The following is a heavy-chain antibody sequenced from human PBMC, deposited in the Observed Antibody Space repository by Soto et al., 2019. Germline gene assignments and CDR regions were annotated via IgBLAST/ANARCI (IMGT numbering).Heavy chain of an antibody. CDR1: GGTFSSYA. CDR3: ARGTWDVVRPGTYYGMDV. Sequence: QVQLVQSGAEVKKPGSSVKVSCKASGGTFSSYAISWVRQAPGQGLEWMGGIIPIFGTANYAQKFQGRVTITADESTSTAYMELSSLRSEDTAVYYCARGTWDVVRPGTYYGMDVWGQGTTVTVSS. J-gene: IGHJ6*02. V-gene: IGHV1-69*12. D-gene: IGHD3-10*01. CDR2: IIPIFGTA.